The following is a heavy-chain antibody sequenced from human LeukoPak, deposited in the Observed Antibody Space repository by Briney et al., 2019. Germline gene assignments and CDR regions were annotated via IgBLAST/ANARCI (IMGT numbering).Heavy chain of an antibody. J-gene: IGHJ5*02. CDR3: ARAGEYSSSLSWFAP. V-gene: IGHV3-11*01. Sequence: GGSLRLSCSACGFIFIDCYMSWMRQAPGRGLEWVSYISSSGSVRYYAHSVKGRFTISRDNAKRTLYLQMNSLRAEDTAVYYCARAGEYSSSLSWFAPWGQGSLATAPS. CDR2: ISSSGSVR. D-gene: IGHD6-6*01. CDR1: GFIFIDCY.